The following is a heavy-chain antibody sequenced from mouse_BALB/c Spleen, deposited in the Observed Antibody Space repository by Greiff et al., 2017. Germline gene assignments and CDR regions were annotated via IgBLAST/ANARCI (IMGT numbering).Heavy chain of an antibody. Sequence: EVLLVESGPSLVKPSQTLSLTCSVTGDSITSGYWNWIRKFPGNKLEYMGYISYSGSTYYNPSLKSRISITRNTSKNQYYLQLNSVTTEETATYYCASYTMITTTWFAYWGQGTLVTVSA. V-gene: IGHV3-8*02. D-gene: IGHD2-4*01. CDR3: ASYTMITTTWFAY. CDR1: GDSITSGY. CDR2: ISYSGST. J-gene: IGHJ3*01.